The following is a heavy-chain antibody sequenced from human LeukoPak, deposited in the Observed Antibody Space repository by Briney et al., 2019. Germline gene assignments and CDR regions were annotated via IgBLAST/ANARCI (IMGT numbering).Heavy chain of an antibody. V-gene: IGHV3-23*01. CDR2: VSGSGGST. CDR3: AKPRAVGVNAFFDY. CDR1: GFTFSSYA. Sequence: PGGSPRLSCAASGFTFSSYAMRWVRQAPGKGLEWVSSVSGSGGSTYYADSVKGRFTISRDNSKNTLYLQMNSLRAEDTAIYYCAKPRAVGVNAFFDYWGQGTLVTVSS. J-gene: IGHJ4*02.